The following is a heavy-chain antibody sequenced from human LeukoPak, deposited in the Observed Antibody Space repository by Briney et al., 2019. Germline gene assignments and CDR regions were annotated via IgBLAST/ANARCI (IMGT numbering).Heavy chain of an antibody. D-gene: IGHD1-1*01. V-gene: IGHV4-4*07. J-gene: IGHJ4*02. CDR3: ASSSWKKTFDY. CDR1: GGSITFYY. CDR2: IHTSGTT. Sequence: SETLSLTCSVSGGSITFYYWNWIRKPAGKGLEWIGRIHTSGTTNYNPSLKSRVTMSMDTSQKKFSLNLTSVTAADTAVYYCASSSWKKTFDYWGQGALVTVSS.